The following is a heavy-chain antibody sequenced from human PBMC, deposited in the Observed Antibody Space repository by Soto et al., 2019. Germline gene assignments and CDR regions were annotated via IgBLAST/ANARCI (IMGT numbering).Heavy chain of an antibody. CDR2: IFRSGTT. J-gene: IGHJ5*01. V-gene: IGHV4-4*02. D-gene: IGHD4-17*01. Sequence: QVQLQESGPGLVKPSGTLSLTCAVSGGSVSGDSWWSWVRQPRGKGLEWIGEIFRSGTTNYNPSLKSRITVSIDKPKNQFSLKLTSVTAADTAVYYCASGGDYTWHSWGHGTLVTVSS. CDR1: GGSVSGDSW. CDR3: ASGGDYTWHS.